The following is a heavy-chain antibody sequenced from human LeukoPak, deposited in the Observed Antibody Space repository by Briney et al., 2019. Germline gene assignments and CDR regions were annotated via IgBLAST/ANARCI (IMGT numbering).Heavy chain of an antibody. Sequence: PSETLSLTCTVSGGSITNSYYWGWIRQPPGKGLEWIGNFYYSGSPYYYYNPSFKGRVTISVDTSKKQFSLKLNSVTAADTAVYYCARHVIGESGMYYWWDYWGQGTLVTVSS. CDR2: FYYSGSP. V-gene: IGHV4-39*01. D-gene: IGHD3-10*01. CDR1: GGSITNSYY. J-gene: IGHJ4*02. CDR3: ARHVIGESGMYYWWDY.